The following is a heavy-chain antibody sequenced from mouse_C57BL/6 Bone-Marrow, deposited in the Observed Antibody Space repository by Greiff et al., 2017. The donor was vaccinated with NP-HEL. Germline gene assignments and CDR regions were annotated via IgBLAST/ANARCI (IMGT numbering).Heavy chain of an antibody. CDR2: INPSSGYT. J-gene: IGHJ3*01. V-gene: IGHV1-7*01. CDR1: GYTFTSYW. Sequence: QVQLKESGAELAKPGASVKLSCKASGYTFTSYWMHWVKQRPGQGLEWIGYINPSSGYTKYNQKFKDKATLTVDKSSSTAYMQLSSLTYEDSADYCCRRGRDSPWFAYWGRGTLVTVSA. D-gene: IGHD3-3*01. CDR3: RRGRDSPWFAY.